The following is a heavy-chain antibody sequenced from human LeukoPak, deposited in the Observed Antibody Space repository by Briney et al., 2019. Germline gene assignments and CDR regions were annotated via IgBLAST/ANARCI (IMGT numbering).Heavy chain of an antibody. CDR1: GYTFTGYY. Sequence: GASVKVSCKAAGYTFTGYYMFWVRQAPGQGLEWMGRINPNSGGTNYAQKFQGRVTMTRDTSISTAYMELSSLRSEDTAVYYCAGPAGYFDYWGQGTLVTVSS. CDR3: AGPAGYFDY. V-gene: IGHV1-2*06. CDR2: INPNSGGT. J-gene: IGHJ4*02.